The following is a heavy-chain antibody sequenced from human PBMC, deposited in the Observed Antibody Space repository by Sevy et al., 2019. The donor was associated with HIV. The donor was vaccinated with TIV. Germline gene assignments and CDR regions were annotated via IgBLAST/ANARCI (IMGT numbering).Heavy chain of an antibody. CDR2: INSDGSST. D-gene: IGHD1-1*01. Sequence: GGSLRLSCAASGFTFSSYWMHWVRQAPGKGLVWVSRINSDGSSTSYADSVKGGFSISRDNAKNTPYLQMSSLRAEDTAVYYCASGCEDTTFYYYYGMDVWGQGTTVTVSS. CDR3: ASGCEDTTFYYYYGMDV. CDR1: GFTFSSYW. J-gene: IGHJ6*02. V-gene: IGHV3-74*01.